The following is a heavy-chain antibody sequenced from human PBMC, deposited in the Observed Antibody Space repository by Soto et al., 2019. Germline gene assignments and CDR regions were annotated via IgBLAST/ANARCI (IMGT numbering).Heavy chain of an antibody. V-gene: IGHV1-18*01. J-gene: IGHJ5*02. CDR3: ARVVPGAEAWFGP. Sequence: QVQLVQSGGEVKRPGASVKVSCKTSGYTFSNDGITWVRQAPGQPLGWLGWISLYSDGTKYAQKFQGRVSMTTDTSTTTAYMELRSLRSDDTAVYYCARVVPGAEAWFGPWGQGTLVTVSS. D-gene: IGHD2-2*01. CDR2: ISLYSDGT. CDR1: GYTFSNDG.